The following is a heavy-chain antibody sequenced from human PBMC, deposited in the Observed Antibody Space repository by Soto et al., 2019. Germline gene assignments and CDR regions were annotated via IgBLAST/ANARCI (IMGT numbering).Heavy chain of an antibody. CDR1: GGTFSSYT. V-gene: IGHV1-69*02. J-gene: IGHJ4*02. CDR2: IIAILGIA. D-gene: IGHD1-26*01. CDR3: ASVTDTTTSYHY. Sequence: QVQLVQSGAEVKKPGSSVKVSCKASGGTFSSYTISWVRQAPGQGLEWMGRIIAILGIANYAQKFQDRVTITADKSTSTAYMALSSLRSEDTAMYYCASVTDTTTSYHYCGQGTLVTVSS.